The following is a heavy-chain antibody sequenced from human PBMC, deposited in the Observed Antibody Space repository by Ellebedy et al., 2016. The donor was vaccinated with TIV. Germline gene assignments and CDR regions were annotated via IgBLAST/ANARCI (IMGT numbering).Heavy chain of an antibody. J-gene: IGHJ3*02. CDR2: INHRGRT. V-gene: IGHV4-34*01. CDR1: GGSFSDYY. Sequence: SETLSLTXAVYGGSFSDYYWNWVRQTPGKGPEWIGEINHRGRTNYNPSLKSRVTISVDTSKNQFSLKLSSVTAADTAVYYCASRAIFGMGIDAFDIWGQGTMVTVSS. D-gene: IGHD3-3*01. CDR3: ASRAIFGMGIDAFDI.